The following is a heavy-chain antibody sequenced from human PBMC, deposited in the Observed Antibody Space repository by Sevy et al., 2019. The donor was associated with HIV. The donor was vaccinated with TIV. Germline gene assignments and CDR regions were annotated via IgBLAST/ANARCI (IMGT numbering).Heavy chain of an antibody. V-gene: IGHV1-8*01. Sequence: ASVKVSCKASGYTFTSYDINWVRQATGQGLEWMGWMNPNSGNTGYAQKFQGRVTMTRNTSISTAYMELSSLRSEDTAVYYCARGLAAAGTWTSGSKRRGRWFDPWGQGTLVTVSS. CDR3: ARGLAAAGTWTSGSKRRGRWFDP. CDR1: GYTFTSYD. J-gene: IGHJ5*02. D-gene: IGHD6-13*01. CDR2: MNPNSGNT.